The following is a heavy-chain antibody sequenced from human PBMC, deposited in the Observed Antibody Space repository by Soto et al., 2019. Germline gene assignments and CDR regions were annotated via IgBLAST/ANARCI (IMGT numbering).Heavy chain of an antibody. CDR2: ISSSSSYI. Sequence: GGSLRLSCAASGFTFSSYSMNWVRQAPGKGLEWVSSISSSSSYIYYADSVKGRFTISRDNAKNSLYLQMNSLRAEDTAVYYCARERERLRWGSFYWYFDLWGRGTLVTVSS. V-gene: IGHV3-21*01. CDR3: ARERERLRWGSFYWYFDL. D-gene: IGHD7-27*01. CDR1: GFTFSSYS. J-gene: IGHJ2*01.